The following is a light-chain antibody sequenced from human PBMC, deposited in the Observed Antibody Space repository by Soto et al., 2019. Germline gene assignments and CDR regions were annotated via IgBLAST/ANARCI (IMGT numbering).Light chain of an antibody. CDR2: DAS. Sequence: EVMLTQSPGTLTESTGERSTLSYSARQTVRNNYLAWYQQKPGQAPRLLIYDASSRATGIPDRFSGGGFETDFTLNIRRLEPEDFAVYYCQHFSRYPLTFGGGTKV. CDR3: QHFSRYPLT. V-gene: IGKV3-20*01. CDR1: QTVRNNY. J-gene: IGKJ4*01.